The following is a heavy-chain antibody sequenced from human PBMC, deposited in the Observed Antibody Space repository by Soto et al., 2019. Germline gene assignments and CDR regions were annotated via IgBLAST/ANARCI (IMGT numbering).Heavy chain of an antibody. CDR1: GYSFTSYW. D-gene: IGHD2-15*01. CDR3: ARDSYCSGGSCYSYYYYGMDV. J-gene: IGHJ6*02. V-gene: IGHV5-10-1*01. Sequence: GESLKLSCKCSGYSFTSYWISWVRQMPGKGLTWMGRIDPSDSYTNYSPSFQGHVTISADKSISTAYLQWSSLKASDTAMYYCARDSYCSGGSCYSYYYYGMDVWGQGTTVTVSS. CDR2: IDPSDSYT.